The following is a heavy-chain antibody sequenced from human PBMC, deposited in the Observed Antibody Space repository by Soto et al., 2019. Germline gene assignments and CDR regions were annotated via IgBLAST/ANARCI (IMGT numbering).Heavy chain of an antibody. Sequence: QVQLVQSGAEVKKPGSSVKVSCKASGGIFSSYAISWLRQAPGQGLEWMGAVIPILGQAYYAQDLQDRVLITADEFTTTTYMELSSLRSEDTAVYFCARVGGIGAPPGTDYWGQGTLVTVSS. CDR1: GGIFSSYA. CDR3: ARVGGIGAPPGTDY. CDR2: VIPILGQA. V-gene: IGHV1-69*01. J-gene: IGHJ4*02. D-gene: IGHD6-6*01.